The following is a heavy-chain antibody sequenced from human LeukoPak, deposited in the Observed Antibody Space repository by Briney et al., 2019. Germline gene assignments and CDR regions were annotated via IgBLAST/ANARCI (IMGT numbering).Heavy chain of an antibody. J-gene: IGHJ6*02. CDR1: GYTFTSYA. V-gene: IGHV7-4-1*02. Sequence: ASVKVSCKASGYTFTSYAMNWVRQAPGQGLEWMGWINTNTGNPTYAQGFTGRFVFSLDTSVSTAYLQISSLKAEDTAVYYCARDSRGYCSGGSCYPFDGMDVWGQGTTVTVSS. CDR2: INTNTGNP. D-gene: IGHD2-15*01. CDR3: ARDSRGYCSGGSCYPFDGMDV.